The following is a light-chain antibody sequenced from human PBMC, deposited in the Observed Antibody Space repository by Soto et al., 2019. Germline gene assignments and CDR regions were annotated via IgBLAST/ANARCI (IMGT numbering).Light chain of an antibody. CDR2: DAS. V-gene: IGKV3-11*01. CDR3: QQRSNWTIT. Sequence: EIVLTQSPATLSLSPGERATLSCRTSQSVSSYFAWYQQKPGRAPRLLIYDASNRATGIPARFIGSGSGTDCTLTISSLEPEDFAVYYCQQRSNWTITFGQGTRLEIK. CDR1: QSVSSY. J-gene: IGKJ5*01.